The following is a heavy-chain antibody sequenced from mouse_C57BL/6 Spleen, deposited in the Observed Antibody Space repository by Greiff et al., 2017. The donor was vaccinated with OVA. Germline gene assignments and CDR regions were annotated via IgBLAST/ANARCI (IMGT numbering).Heavy chain of an antibody. V-gene: IGHV1-64*01. CDR1: GYTFTSYW. CDR2: IHPNSGST. D-gene: IGHD1-1*01. CDR3: ARKDFTTVVATDFDY. J-gene: IGHJ2*01. Sequence: VQLQQSGAELVKPGASVKLSCKASGYTFTSYWMHWVKQRPGQGLEWIGMIHPNSGSTNYNEKFKSKATLTVDKSSSTAYMQLSSLTSEDSAVYYCARKDFTTVVATDFDYWGQGTTLTVSS.